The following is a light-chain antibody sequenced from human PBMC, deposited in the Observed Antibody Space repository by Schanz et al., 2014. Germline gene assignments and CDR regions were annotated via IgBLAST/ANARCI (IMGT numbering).Light chain of an antibody. Sequence: QSVLTQPPSVSAAPGQKVTISCSGSNSNIGNNYVSWYQQLPGTDPKLLIYDNNERPSGIPDRFSGSKSGTSATLGITGLQTGDAADYYCGTWDSSLSAVVFGGGTKLTVL. V-gene: IGLV1-51*01. CDR2: DNN. J-gene: IGLJ2*01. CDR1: NSNIGNNY. CDR3: GTWDSSLSAVV.